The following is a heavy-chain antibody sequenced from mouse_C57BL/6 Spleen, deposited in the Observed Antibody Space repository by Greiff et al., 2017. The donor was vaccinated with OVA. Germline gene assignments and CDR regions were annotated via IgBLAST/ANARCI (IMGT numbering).Heavy chain of an antibody. CDR1: GYTFTSYW. J-gene: IGHJ3*01. Sequence: QVQLQQPGAELVRPGSSVKLSCKASGYTFTSYWMHWVKQRPIQGLEWIGNIDPSDSETHYNQKFKDKATLTVDKSSSTAYMQLSSLTSEDSAVYYCASYGNYRGFAYWGQGTLVTVSA. CDR2: IDPSDSET. D-gene: IGHD2-1*01. V-gene: IGHV1-52*01. CDR3: ASYGNYRGFAY.